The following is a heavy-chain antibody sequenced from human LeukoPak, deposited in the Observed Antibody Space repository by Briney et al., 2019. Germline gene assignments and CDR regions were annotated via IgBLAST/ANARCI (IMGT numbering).Heavy chain of an antibody. CDR2: ISSSSSTI. D-gene: IGHD4-17*01. CDR3: AYTTVITAY. CDR1: GFTFSSYS. Sequence: GGSLRLSCAASGFTFSSYSMNWVRQAPGKGLEWVSYISSSSSTIYYADSVKGRFAISRDNAKNSLYLQMNSLRAEDTAVYYCAYTTVITAYWGQGTLVTVSS. V-gene: IGHV3-48*01. J-gene: IGHJ4*02.